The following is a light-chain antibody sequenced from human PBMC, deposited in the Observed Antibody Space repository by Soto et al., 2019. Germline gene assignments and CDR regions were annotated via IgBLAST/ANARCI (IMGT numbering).Light chain of an antibody. Sequence: DIQVTQSPSSLSASVGDRVTITCQTSPGIRHQLAWFQLKPGKDPKSLIYTASSLQSGVPSRFSGSGSERDFTLTISSLQPEDFATYYGQQYNAYPLTFGGGTKVEI. V-gene: IGKV1-16*01. CDR2: TAS. J-gene: IGKJ4*01. CDR1: PGIRHQ. CDR3: QQYNAYPLT.